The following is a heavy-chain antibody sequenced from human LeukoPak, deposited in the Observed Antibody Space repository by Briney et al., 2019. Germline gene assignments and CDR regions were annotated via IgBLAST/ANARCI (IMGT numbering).Heavy chain of an antibody. CDR2: INPSGGST. CDR3: ARGGFGELLSSYYYYMDV. D-gene: IGHD3-10*01. CDR1: GYTFTSYY. Sequence: ASVKVSCKASGYTFTSYYMHWVRQAPGQGLEWMGIINPSGGSTSYAQKFQGRVTMTRDMSTSTAYMELRSLRSDGTAVYYCARGGFGELLSSYYYYMDVWGKGTTVTISS. J-gene: IGHJ6*03. V-gene: IGHV1-46*01.